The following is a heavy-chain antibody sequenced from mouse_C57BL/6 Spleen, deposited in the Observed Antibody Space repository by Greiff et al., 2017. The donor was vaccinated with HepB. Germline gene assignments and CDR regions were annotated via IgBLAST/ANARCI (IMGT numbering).Heavy chain of an antibody. CDR1: GYTFTSYW. CDR3: ARRAQASFGD. D-gene: IGHD3-2*02. Sequence: QVQLQQPGAELVKPGASVKLSCKASGYTFTSYWMHWVKQRPGQGLEWIGMIHPNSGSTNYNEKFKSKATLTVDKSASTAYMQRSSLTSEDSAVYYCARRAQASFGDWGQGTTLTVSS. V-gene: IGHV1-64*01. J-gene: IGHJ2*01. CDR2: IHPNSGST.